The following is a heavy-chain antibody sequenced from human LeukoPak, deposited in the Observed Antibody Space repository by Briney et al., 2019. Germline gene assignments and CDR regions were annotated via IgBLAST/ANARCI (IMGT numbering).Heavy chain of an antibody. J-gene: IGHJ4*02. CDR3: ARGPGDY. CDR1: GGSIGSYY. V-gene: IGHV4-59*01. Sequence: SETLPLTCTVSGGSIGSYYWSWIRQPPGKGLEWIGYIYYSGSTNYNPSLKSRVTISVDTSKNQFSLKLSSVTAADTAVYYCARGPGDYWGQGTLVTVSS. CDR2: IYYSGST.